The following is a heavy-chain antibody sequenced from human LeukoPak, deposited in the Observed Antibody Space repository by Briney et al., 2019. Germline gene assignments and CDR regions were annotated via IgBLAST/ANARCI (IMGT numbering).Heavy chain of an antibody. D-gene: IGHD6-13*01. CDR2: ISWNSGNI. Sequence: PGGSLRLSCAASGFSLPDYAMHWVRQAPGKGLEWVSSISWNSGNIVYVDSVKGRFTISRDNAKNSLYLQMNSLRAEDTALYYCAKGTSSWHEFDYWGQGTLVTVSS. J-gene: IGHJ4*02. CDR1: GFSLPDYA. CDR3: AKGTSSWHEFDY. V-gene: IGHV3-9*01.